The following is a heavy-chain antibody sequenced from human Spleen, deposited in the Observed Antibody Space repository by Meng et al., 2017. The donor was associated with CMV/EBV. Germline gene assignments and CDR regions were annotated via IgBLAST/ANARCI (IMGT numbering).Heavy chain of an antibody. CDR2: ISGGST. CDR3: ARDVEMATISPPDY. Sequence: GESLKISCAASGFTVSSNEMSWVRQAPGKGLEWVSSISGGSTYYADSRKGRFTISRDNSKNTLHPQMNSLRAEDTAVYYCARDVEMATISPPDYWGQGTLVTVSS. V-gene: IGHV3-38-3*01. J-gene: IGHJ4*02. CDR1: GFTVSSNE. D-gene: IGHD5-24*01.